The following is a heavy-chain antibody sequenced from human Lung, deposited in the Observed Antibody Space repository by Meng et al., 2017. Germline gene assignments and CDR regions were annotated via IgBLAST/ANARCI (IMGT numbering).Heavy chain of an antibody. CDR1: GGSFSDYY. CDR2: INHSGST. J-gene: IGHJ4*02. CDR3: ARGPTTMAHDFDY. Sequence: VQLQQWGGGLFKPSEPLSLTCVVSGGSFSDYYWSWIRQPPGKGLEWIGEINHSGSTNYNPSLESRATISVDTSQNNLSLKLSSVTAADSAVYYCARGPTTMAHDFDYWGQGTLVTVSS. D-gene: IGHD4-11*01. V-gene: IGHV4-34*01.